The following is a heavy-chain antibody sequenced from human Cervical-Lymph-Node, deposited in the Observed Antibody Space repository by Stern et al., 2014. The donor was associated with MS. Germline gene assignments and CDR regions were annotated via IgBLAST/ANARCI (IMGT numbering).Heavy chain of an antibody. V-gene: IGHV4-39*01. J-gene: IGHJ4*02. CDR2: IYYSGRT. CDR1: GGSIRSSTYY. Sequence: LQLQESGPGLVKPSETLSLTCTVSGGSIRSSTYYWSWIRQPPGKGLEWIGSIYYSGRTYYNPCLKSRGTLSVDTSKHQVSLILTSVTAADTAVYYCARRLKRYYFFDYWGQGSLVTVSS. D-gene: IGHD5-18*01. CDR3: ARRLKRYYFFDY.